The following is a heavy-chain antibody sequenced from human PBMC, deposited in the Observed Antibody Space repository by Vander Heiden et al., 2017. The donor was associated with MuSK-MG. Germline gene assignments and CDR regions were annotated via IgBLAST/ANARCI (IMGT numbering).Heavy chain of an antibody. CDR2: INGNSGSI. J-gene: IGHJ4*02. V-gene: IGHV3-9*01. D-gene: IGHD3-16*01. CDR3: AKDMVTFGGVSSYFDC. Sequence: QLVESGGGLVQPGRSLRLSCAASGFTFDDYAMNWVRETPGKGLEWVSGINGNSGSIGYAESLKGRFTISRDNAKNSLYLQMNSLRAEDTALYYCAKDMVTFGGVSSYFDCWGQGTLVTVSS. CDR1: GFTFDDYA.